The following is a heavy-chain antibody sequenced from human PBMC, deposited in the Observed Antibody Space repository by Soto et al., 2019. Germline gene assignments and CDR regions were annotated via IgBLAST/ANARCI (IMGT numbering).Heavy chain of an antibody. CDR3: TTLSRTTGKYSMDV. V-gene: IGHV3-15*07. CDR1: AFTFGNPW. CDR2: IKSKTDGGTT. D-gene: IGHD4-17*01. J-gene: IGHJ6*02. Sequence: PGGSLILSWTASAFTFGNPWVNWVRQAQKKGLEWVGRIKSKTDGGTTDYAAPVKGRFTISRDDSKNTLYLQMNSLKTEDTAVYYCTTLSRTTGKYSMDVWGQGTTVTVSS.